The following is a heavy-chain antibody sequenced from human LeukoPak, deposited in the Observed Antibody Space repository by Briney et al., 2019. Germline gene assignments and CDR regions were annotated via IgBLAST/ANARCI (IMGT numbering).Heavy chain of an antibody. CDR1: GGSISGDIYY. CDR3: ARSRSGTRWSISIDH. Sequence: SETLSRNCSVSGGSISGDIYYWGWIRQPPGKGLEWIGSIYYSGSTYYSPSLKSRVAISVDTSKNQFSLRLSSVTAADTALYYCARSRSGTRWSISIDHWGQGTLVTVSS. CDR2: IYYSGST. D-gene: IGHD3-10*01. J-gene: IGHJ4*02. V-gene: IGHV4-39*01.